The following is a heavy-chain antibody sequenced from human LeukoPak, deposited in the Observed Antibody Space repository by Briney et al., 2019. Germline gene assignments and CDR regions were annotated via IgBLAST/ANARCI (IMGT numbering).Heavy chain of an antibody. D-gene: IGHD2-21*01. V-gene: IGHV5-51*01. CDR2: IQPGNPDI. J-gene: IGHJ4*02. Sequence: GESLKISCQGSGYSFTTYWIGWVRQVPGELLEGMGIIQPGNPDIRYSPSCQGKVTISTDQSITTPYLHSSSPTASAPAISDFARHEARSYWGTFDYWGLGTLVTVSS. CDR3: ARHEARSYWGTFDY. CDR1: GYSFTTYW.